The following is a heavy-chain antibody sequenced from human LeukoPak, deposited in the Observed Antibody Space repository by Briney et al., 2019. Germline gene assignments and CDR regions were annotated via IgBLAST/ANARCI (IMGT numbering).Heavy chain of an antibody. CDR2: IYYSGST. CDR1: GGSISSYQ. D-gene: IGHD3-10*01. CDR3: ARWGTVYYYGSGSYRNRFDP. V-gene: IGHV4-59*01. J-gene: IGHJ5*02. Sequence: SETLSLTCTVSGGSISSYQWSWIRQPPGKGLEWIGYIYYSGSTNYNPSLKSRVTISVDTSKNQFSLKLSSVTAADTAVYYCARWGTVYYYGSGSYRNRFDPWGQGTLVTVSS.